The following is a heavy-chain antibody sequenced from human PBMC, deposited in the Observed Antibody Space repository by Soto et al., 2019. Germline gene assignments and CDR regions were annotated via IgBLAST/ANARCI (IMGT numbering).Heavy chain of an antibody. V-gene: IGHV3-23*01. Sequence: PGGSLRLSCAASVFSFSSYGMSWVRQAPGKGLEWVSGISGFGDSTYYADSVKGRFTISRDNSENTLYLQMNGLRAEDTAVYFCAKDEVVVVPAVIRNWFDPWGQGTQVTVSS. D-gene: IGHD2-2*01. CDR3: AKDEVVVVPAVIRNWFDP. CDR2: ISGFGDST. J-gene: IGHJ5*02. CDR1: VFSFSSYG.